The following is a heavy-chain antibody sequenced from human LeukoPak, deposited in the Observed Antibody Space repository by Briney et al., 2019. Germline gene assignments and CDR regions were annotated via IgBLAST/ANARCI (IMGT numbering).Heavy chain of an antibody. V-gene: IGHV3-9*01. Sequence: GGSLRLSCAASGFTFDDYAMHLVRQAPGKGLEWVSGISWNSGSIGYADSVKGRFTISRDNAKNSLYLQMNSLRAEDTAVYYCARGAGYGSFMDVWGQGTTVTVSS. CDR2: ISWNSGSI. CDR1: GFTFDDYA. J-gene: IGHJ6*02. CDR3: ARGAGYGSFMDV. D-gene: IGHD3-10*01.